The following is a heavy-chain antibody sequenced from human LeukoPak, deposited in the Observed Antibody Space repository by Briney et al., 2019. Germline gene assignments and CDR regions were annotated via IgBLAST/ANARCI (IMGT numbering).Heavy chain of an antibody. CDR1: GFTFSSHW. D-gene: IGHD6-13*01. J-gene: IGHJ4*02. V-gene: IGHV3-7*01. Sequence: GESLKISCAASGFTFSSHWMSWVRQAPGKGLEWVANIKQDGSEKYYVDSVKGRFTISRDNAKNSLYLQMNSLRAEDTAVYYCARGRSSSGYWGQGTLVTVSS. CDR3: ARGRSSSGY. CDR2: IKQDGSEK.